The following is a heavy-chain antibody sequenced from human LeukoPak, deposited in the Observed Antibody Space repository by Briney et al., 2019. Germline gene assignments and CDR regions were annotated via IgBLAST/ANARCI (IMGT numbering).Heavy chain of an antibody. CDR1: GLNFSVYY. V-gene: IGHV3-11*01. D-gene: IGHD3-3*01. Sequence: GGSLRLSCAASGLNFSVYYMTRIRQAPGNGLEWLSHISKSGTTVYYADSVKGRFTISRDSAKNSLYLHMKSLRAEDTAVYYCAAGVALDYWGQGALVTVSS. CDR2: ISKSGTTV. CDR3: AAGVALDY. J-gene: IGHJ4*02.